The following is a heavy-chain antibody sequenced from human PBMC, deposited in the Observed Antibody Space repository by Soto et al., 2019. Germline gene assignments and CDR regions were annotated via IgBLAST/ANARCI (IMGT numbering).Heavy chain of an antibody. Sequence: QVQLVQSGAEVKKPGSSVKVSCKASGGNFSSYAISWVRQAPGQGLEWMGGSIPISGTANYAQKFQGRVTITADESTSTAYMELSSLRSEDTAVYYCARSQGSSTSLEIYYYYYYGMDVWGQGTTVTVSS. CDR2: SIPISGTA. CDR3: ARSQGSSTSLEIYYYYYYGMDV. D-gene: IGHD2-2*01. CDR1: GGNFSSYA. V-gene: IGHV1-69*01. J-gene: IGHJ6*02.